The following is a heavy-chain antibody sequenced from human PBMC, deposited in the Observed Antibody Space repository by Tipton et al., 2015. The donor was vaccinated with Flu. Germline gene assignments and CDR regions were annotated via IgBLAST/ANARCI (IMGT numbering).Heavy chain of an antibody. CDR1: GGSINSYY. Sequence: TLSLTCTVSGGSINSYYWSWIRQPPGKGLEWTGYIYYSGSTTYNPSLKSRVTISVDTSKNQFSLKLSSATAADTAIYYCARRAPNSGTFYFDYWGQGTLVTVSS. V-gene: IGHV4-59*08. CDR2: IYYSGST. D-gene: IGHD1-26*01. CDR3: ARRAPNSGTFYFDY. J-gene: IGHJ4*02.